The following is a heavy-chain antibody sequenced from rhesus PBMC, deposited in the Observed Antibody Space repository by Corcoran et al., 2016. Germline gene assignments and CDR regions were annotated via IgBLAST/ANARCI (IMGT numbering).Heavy chain of an antibody. CDR2: ISYRVTT. J-gene: IGHJ2*01. V-gene: IGHV4-122*02. D-gene: IGHD4-23*01. CDR3: ARTVTPYWYFDL. Sequence: QVQLQESGPGLVKPSETLSLTCAVSGGSISMNYWSWIRQAPGTGLEWVGYISYRVTTSYNPSLKSRVTISRDTSKNQFSLKLSSVTAADTAVHYCARTVTPYWYFDLWGPGTPITISS. CDR1: GGSISMNY.